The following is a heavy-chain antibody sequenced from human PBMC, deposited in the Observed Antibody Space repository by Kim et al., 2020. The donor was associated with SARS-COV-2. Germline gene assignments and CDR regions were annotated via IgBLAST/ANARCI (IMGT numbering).Heavy chain of an antibody. Sequence: GGSLRLSCAASGFTFSNYAISWVRQAPGEGLEWVSTIVYNGGSTFYADSVKGRFTISRDNSQNTLNLQMNSLRVDDTAMYYCAKGATTSEWASGMDVWGQGTTVTVSS. V-gene: IGHV3-23*01. J-gene: IGHJ6*02. CDR3: AKGATTSEWASGMDV. CDR2: IVYNGGST. CDR1: GFTFSNYA. D-gene: IGHD1-26*01.